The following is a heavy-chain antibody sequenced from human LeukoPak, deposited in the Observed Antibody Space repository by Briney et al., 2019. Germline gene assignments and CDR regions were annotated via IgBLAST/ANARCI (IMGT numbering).Heavy chain of an antibody. D-gene: IGHD5-18*01. CDR2: TYYRSKWSN. J-gene: IGHJ3*02. CDR3: ARDLVGGYSYGRGGAFDI. CDR1: GDSVSSNSVT. V-gene: IGHV6-1*01. Sequence: TSQTLSLTCAISGDSVSSNSVTWDWIRQSPSGVLEWLGRTYYRSKWSNDYAESVRSRITITPDTSKNQVSLQLNSVTPEDTAVYYCARDLVGGYSYGRGGAFDIWGQGTMVTVSS.